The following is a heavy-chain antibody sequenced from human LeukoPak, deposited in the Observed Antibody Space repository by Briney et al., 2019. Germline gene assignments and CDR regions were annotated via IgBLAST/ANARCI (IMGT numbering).Heavy chain of an antibody. CDR1: GGSISSGDYY. Sequence: SQTLSLTCTVSGGSISSGDYYWSWIRQPPGKGLEWIGYIYYSGSTYYNPSLKSRVTISVDTSKNQFSLKLSSVTAADTAVYYCARGGYSGHGPYMDVWGKGTTVTVSS. D-gene: IGHD5-12*01. CDR3: ARGGYSGHGPYMDV. J-gene: IGHJ6*03. V-gene: IGHV4-30-4*08. CDR2: IYYSGST.